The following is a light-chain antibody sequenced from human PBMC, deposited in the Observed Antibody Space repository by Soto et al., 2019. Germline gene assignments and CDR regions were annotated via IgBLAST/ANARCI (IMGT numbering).Light chain of an antibody. V-gene: IGKV3-15*01. CDR1: QSVSSN. Sequence: EIVMTQSPATLSVSPGERATLSCRASQSVSSNLAWYQQKPGQAPRLLIYDASTRATGIPARFSGIGSGTEFTLTISSLQSEDFAVYYCQHYHNWTITFGQGTRLEIK. CDR3: QHYHNWTIT. J-gene: IGKJ5*01. CDR2: DAS.